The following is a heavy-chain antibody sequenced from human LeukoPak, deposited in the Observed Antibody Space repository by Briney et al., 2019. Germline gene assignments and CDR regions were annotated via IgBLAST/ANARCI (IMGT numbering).Heavy chain of an antibody. D-gene: IGHD3-22*01. CDR1: GITLSNYG. CDR2: ISSSGGTT. J-gene: IGHJ4*02. Sequence: GGSLRLSCAVSGITLSNYGMTWVRQAPGKGLEWVAGISSSGGTTRYADSVKGRFTISRDNPKNTLYLQMNSLRAEDTAVYFCAKRGVVIRVILVGFHKEAYYFDSWGQGALVTVSS. CDR3: AKRGVVIRVILVGFHKEAYYFDS. V-gene: IGHV3-23*01.